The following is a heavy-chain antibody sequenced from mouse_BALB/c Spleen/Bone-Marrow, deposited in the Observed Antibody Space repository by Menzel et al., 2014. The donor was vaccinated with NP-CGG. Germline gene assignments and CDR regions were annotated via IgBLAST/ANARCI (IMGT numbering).Heavy chain of an antibody. Sequence: QVQLKQSGAELVRPGASVKLSCRTSGYTFTSYWINWVKQRPGQGLEWIGNIFPSDSYSNYNQKFKDKATLTVDKSSSTAYMHLTSPTSEDSAVYYCTRGKGYTLDYWGQGTSVTVSS. V-gene: IGHV1-69*02. J-gene: IGHJ4*01. CDR2: IFPSDSYS. CDR3: TRGKGYTLDY. CDR1: GYTFTSYW.